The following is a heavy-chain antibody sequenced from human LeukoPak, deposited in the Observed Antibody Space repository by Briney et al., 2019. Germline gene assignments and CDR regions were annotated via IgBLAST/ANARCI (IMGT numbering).Heavy chain of an antibody. J-gene: IGHJ5*02. CDR3: ARDGPCSSTSSYHRYTGGGGDWFDP. Sequence: SETLSLTCTVSGGSISSYYWSWIRQPAGKGLEWIGRIYTSGSTNYNPSLKSRVTMSVDTSKNQFSLKLSSVTAADTAVYYWARDGPCSSTSSYHRYTGGGGDWFDPWGQGTLVTVSS. CDR2: IYTSGST. V-gene: IGHV4-4*07. D-gene: IGHD2-2*01. CDR1: GGSISSYY.